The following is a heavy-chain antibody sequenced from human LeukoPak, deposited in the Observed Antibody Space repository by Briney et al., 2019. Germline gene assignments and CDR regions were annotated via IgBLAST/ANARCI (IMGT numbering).Heavy chain of an antibody. CDR2: IYYSGST. J-gene: IGHJ4*02. D-gene: IGHD2-2*01. Sequence: MTSETLSLTCTVSGRSISSYYWSWIRQPPGKGLEWIGYIYYSGSTNYNPSLKSRVTISVDTSKNQLSLKLSSVTAADTAVYYCASPSSWGQGTLVTVSS. CDR1: GRSISSYY. CDR3: ASPSS. V-gene: IGHV4-59*01.